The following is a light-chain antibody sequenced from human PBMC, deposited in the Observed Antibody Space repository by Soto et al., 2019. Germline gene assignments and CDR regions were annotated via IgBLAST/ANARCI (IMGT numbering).Light chain of an antibody. CDR2: GAS. Sequence: EIVMTQPPATLSVSPGERATLSCRASQSLGSNLAWFQQKPGQAPRLLIYGASTRATGIPARFSGSGSGTEFTLTISSLQSEDFAVYYCQQYNNWPRTFGQGTKVE. J-gene: IGKJ1*01. CDR1: QSLGSN. CDR3: QQYNNWPRT. V-gene: IGKV3-15*01.